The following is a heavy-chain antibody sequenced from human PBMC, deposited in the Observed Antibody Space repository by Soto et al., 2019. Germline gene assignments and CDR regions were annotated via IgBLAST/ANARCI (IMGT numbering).Heavy chain of an antibody. CDR1: GDSISDDKYY. Sequence: QVQLKESGPGLVRPSQTLSLTCSVSGDSISDDKYYWSWIRQSPGKGLEWLGYVSLRGSTYYNPSLKGRLSISVEPSKNEFLLKLTSMTAADTAVYYCARNAFFDYWGQGILVTVSS. V-gene: IGHV4-30-4*01. CDR2: VSLRGST. CDR3: ARNAFFDY. D-gene: IGHD2-2*01. J-gene: IGHJ4*02.